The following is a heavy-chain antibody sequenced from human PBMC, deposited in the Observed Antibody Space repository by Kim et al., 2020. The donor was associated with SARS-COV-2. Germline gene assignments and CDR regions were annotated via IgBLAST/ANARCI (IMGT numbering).Heavy chain of an antibody. CDR3: ARDSGAIPGYYYYGMDV. D-gene: IGHD1-26*01. Sequence: ASVKVSCKASGYTFTSYGISWVRQAPGQGLEWMGWISAYNGNTNYAQKLQDRVTMTTDTSTSTAYMELRSLRSDDTAVYYCARDSGAIPGYYYYGMDVWGQGTTVTVSS. J-gene: IGHJ6*02. CDR2: ISAYNGNT. V-gene: IGHV1-18*01. CDR1: GYTFTSYG.